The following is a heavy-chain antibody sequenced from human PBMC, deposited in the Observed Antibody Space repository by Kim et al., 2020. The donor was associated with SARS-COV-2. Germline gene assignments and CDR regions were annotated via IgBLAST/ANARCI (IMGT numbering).Heavy chain of an antibody. Sequence: GGSLRLSCAVSGFTFGAYSMAWVRQAPGKGLEWVGNVNQDESRKYFVYSVKGRFTISIDSAESSEFLQMNILRAETTAVYYCVRDVGGGYFDYCGQGSLV. V-gene: IGHV3-7*03. D-gene: IGHD2-15*01. CDR3: VRDVGGGYFDY. CDR1: GFTFGAYS. J-gene: IGHJ4*02. CDR2: VNQDESRK.